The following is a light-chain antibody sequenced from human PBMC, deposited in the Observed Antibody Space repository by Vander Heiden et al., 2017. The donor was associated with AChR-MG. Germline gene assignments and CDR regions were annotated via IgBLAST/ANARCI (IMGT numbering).Light chain of an antibody. J-gene: IGLJ3*02. CDR1: SSDVGGYNY. CDR2: DVS. Sequence: QSALPQPRPVSGPPGQSVTISCTGTSSDVGGYNYVSWYQQHPGKAPKLMIYDVSKRPSGVPDRFSGSKSGNTASLTISGLQAEDEADYYCCSYAGSSRVFGGGTKLTVL. CDR3: CSYAGSSRV. V-gene: IGLV2-11*01.